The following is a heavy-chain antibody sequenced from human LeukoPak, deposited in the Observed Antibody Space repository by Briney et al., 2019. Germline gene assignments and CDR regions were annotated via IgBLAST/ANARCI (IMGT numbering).Heavy chain of an antibody. CDR2: IYPGDSDT. CDR1: GYTFTAYW. V-gene: IGHV5-51*01. Sequence: GESLKISCKGFGYTFTAYWIGWVRQMPGKGLEWMGIIYPGDSDTRYSPSFQGQVTISADKSISTAYLQWSSLKASDTAMYYCARPDYYDTSGYWAPGYWGQGTLVTVSS. CDR3: ARPDYYDTSGYWAPGY. D-gene: IGHD3-22*01. J-gene: IGHJ4*02.